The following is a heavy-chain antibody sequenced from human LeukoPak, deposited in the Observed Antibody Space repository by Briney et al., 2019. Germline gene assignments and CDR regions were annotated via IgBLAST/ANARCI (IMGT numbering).Heavy chain of an antibody. Sequence: GGSLRLSCAASGFTFSRHAMSWVRQAPGKGLEWVSAISSSGGSTYYADSVKGRFTISRDNSKNTLYLQMNSLRGEDTAVYYCPKDVGTGWGQGILVTVSS. D-gene: IGHD1-26*01. CDR2: ISSSGGST. CDR3: PKDVGTG. CDR1: GFTFSRHA. J-gene: IGHJ4*02. V-gene: IGHV3-23*01.